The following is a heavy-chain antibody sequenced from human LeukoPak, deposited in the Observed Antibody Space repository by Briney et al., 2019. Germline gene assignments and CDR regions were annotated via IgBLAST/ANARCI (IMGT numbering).Heavy chain of an antibody. CDR3: EGGGSGWYEGYNWYDP. CDR1: GGSFSGYY. CDR2: INHSGST. V-gene: IGHV4-34*01. J-gene: IGHJ5*02. Sequence: SETLSLTCAVYGGSFSGYYWSWIRQPPGKGLEWIGEINHSGSTNYNPSLKSRVTISVDTSKNQFSLKLSSVTAGDPAVFYCEGGGSGWYEGYNWYDPWGQGTLVTVSS. D-gene: IGHD6-19*01.